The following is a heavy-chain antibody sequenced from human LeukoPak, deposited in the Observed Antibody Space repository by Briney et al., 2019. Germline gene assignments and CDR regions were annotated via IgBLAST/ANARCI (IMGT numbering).Heavy chain of an antibody. V-gene: IGHV4-31*11. D-gene: IGHD3-3*01. CDR2: IYYSGST. CDR3: ARHYEPYGMDV. Sequence: SETLSLTCAVSGGSISSGGYSWSWIRQPPGKGLEWIGYIYYSGSTYYNPSLKSRVTMSVDTSKNQLSLKLSSVTAADTAAYYCARHYEPYGMDVWGQGTTVTVSS. CDR1: GGSISSGGYS. J-gene: IGHJ6*02.